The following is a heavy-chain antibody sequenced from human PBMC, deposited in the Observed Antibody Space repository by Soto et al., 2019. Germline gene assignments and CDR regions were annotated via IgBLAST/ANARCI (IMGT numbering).Heavy chain of an antibody. D-gene: IGHD1-26*01. CDR2: IYDSGTT. J-gene: IGHJ4*02. CDR1: GGSISTAGYY. Sequence: QVQLQESGPGLVKPSQTVTLTCALSGGSISTAGYYWTWIRQHPGGGLELIGAIYDSGTTYYNPSLRSRETISVDTSKNQFSLKLTSVTAADTAVYYCARASGTLRNRKFENWGQGTLVTVSS. CDR3: ARASGTLRNRKFEN. V-gene: IGHV4-31*11.